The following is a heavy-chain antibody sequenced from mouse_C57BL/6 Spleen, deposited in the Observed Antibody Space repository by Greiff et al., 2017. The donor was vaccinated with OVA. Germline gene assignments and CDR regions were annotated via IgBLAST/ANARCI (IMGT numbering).Heavy chain of an antibody. CDR1: GFPLTSYG. J-gene: IGHJ3*01. CDR3: ASYGSSYGFAY. Sequence: QVQLQQSGPGLVQPSQSLSITCTASGFPLTSYGVHWVRQSPGKGLEWLGVIWRGGSTDYNAAFISRLSTSNDNSKSQVFFKLNSLQADDTAIYCCASYGSSYGFAYWGKGTLVTVSA. V-gene: IGHV2-2*01. CDR2: IWRGGST. D-gene: IGHD1-1*01.